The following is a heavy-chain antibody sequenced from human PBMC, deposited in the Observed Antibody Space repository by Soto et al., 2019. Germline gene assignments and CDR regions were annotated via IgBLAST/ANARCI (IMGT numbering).Heavy chain of an antibody. D-gene: IGHD2-15*01. CDR3: TTDDGVVVAATFPDYYYYYMDV. CDR1: GFTFSNAW. CDR2: IKSKTDGGTT. J-gene: IGHJ6*03. V-gene: IGHV3-15*07. Sequence: GGSLRLSCAASGFTFSNAWMNWVRQAPGKGLEWVGRIKSKTDGGTTDYAAPVKGRFTISRDDSKNTLYLQMNSLKTEDTAVYYCTTDDGVVVAATFPDYYYYYMDVWAKGTTVNVSS.